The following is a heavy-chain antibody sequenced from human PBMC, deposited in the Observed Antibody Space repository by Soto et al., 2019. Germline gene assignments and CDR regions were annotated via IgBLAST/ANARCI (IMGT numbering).Heavy chain of an antibody. CDR2: IFYTGST. D-gene: IGHD3-10*01. CDR3: ARLQKEVRGVVSSYYYYYGVDI. V-gene: IGHV4-31*03. Sequence: PSETLSLTCTVSGGSISSGGYYWSWIRQHPGKGLEWIGYIFYTGSTYYTPSLESRVTISIDTSKNQFSLKLTSVTAADTAVYYCARLQKEVRGVVSSYYYYYGVDIWGQGTTVTVSS. J-gene: IGHJ6*02. CDR1: GGSISSGGYY.